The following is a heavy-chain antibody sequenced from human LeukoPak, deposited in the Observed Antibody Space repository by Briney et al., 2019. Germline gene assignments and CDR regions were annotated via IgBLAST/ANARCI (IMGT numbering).Heavy chain of an antibody. CDR3: ARGPPPDFDY. Sequence: SETLSLTCTVSGGSISSYYWSWIRQPPGKGLEWIGYIYYSGSTNYNPSLKSRVTISVDTSKNQFSLKLSSVTAADTAVYYCARGPPPDFDYWGRGTLVTVSS. J-gene: IGHJ4*02. V-gene: IGHV4-59*12. CDR1: GGSISSYY. CDR2: IYYSGST.